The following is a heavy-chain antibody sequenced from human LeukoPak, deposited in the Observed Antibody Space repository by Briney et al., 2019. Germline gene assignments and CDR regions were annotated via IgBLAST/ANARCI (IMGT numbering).Heavy chain of an antibody. J-gene: IGHJ4*02. Sequence: GGSLRLSCAASGFTFSNAWMSWVRQAPGKGLEWVSVISGSGGSAYYADSVKGRFTISRDNSKNTLYLQMNSLRAEDTAVYYCAKVSAAVAGPLDYWGQGTLATVSS. CDR3: AKVSAAVAGPLDY. CDR1: GFTFSNAW. CDR2: ISGSGGSA. V-gene: IGHV3-23*01. D-gene: IGHD6-19*01.